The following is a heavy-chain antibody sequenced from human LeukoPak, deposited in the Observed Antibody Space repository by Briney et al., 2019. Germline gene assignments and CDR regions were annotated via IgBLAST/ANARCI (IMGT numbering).Heavy chain of an antibody. CDR2: INHSGST. J-gene: IGHJ4*02. CDR3: ARDSYGDLNY. Sequence: SETLSLTCAVYVGSFSGYYWSWIRQPPGKGLEWIGEINHSGSTNYNPSLKSRVTISVDTSKNQLSLKLSSVTAADTAVYYCARDSYGDLNYWGQGTLVTVSS. V-gene: IGHV4-34*01. CDR1: VGSFSGYY. D-gene: IGHD4-17*01.